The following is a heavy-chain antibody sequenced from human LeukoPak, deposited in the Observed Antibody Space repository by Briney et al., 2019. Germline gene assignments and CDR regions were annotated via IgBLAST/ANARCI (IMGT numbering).Heavy chain of an antibody. D-gene: IGHD6-6*01. CDR3: AKGDYSTSFNWFDP. CDR1: GFTFSSYA. J-gene: IGHJ5*02. Sequence: GGSLRLSCAASGFTFSSYAMNWVRQAPGKGLEWVSGISGSGGSTYYAESVKGRFTISRDNSKNTLYLQMNSLRAEDTAVYYCAKGDYSTSFNWFDPWGQGTLVTVSS. V-gene: IGHV3-23*01. CDR2: ISGSGGST.